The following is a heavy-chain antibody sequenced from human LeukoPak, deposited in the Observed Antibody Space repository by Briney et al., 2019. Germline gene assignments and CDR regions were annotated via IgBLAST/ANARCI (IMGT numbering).Heavy chain of an antibody. V-gene: IGHV4-34*01. Sequence: SETLSLTCAVYGGSFSGYYWSWIRQPPGKGLEWIGEINHSGSTNYNPSLKSRVTISVDTSKNQFSLKLSSVTAADTAVYYCARGDWGYFDYWGQGTLVTVSS. D-gene: IGHD7-27*01. CDR2: INHSGST. CDR1: GGSFSGYY. J-gene: IGHJ4*02. CDR3: ARGDWGYFDY.